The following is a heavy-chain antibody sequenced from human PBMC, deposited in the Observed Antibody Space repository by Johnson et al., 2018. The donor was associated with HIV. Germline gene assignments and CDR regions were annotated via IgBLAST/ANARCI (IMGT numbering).Heavy chain of an antibody. D-gene: IGHD3-10*01. V-gene: IGHV3-20*04. CDR2: ITWNGGNT. CDR1: GFTFDEYG. Sequence: VQLLESGGVVVKPGGSLRLSCAASGFTFDEYGMSWVRQAPGKGLEWVSGITWNGGNTGYADSVKGRFTISRDNAKNSLYLQMNSLRAEDTALYYCAMCYYGSGADAFDIWGQGTMLTVSS. J-gene: IGHJ3*02. CDR3: AMCYYGSGADAFDI.